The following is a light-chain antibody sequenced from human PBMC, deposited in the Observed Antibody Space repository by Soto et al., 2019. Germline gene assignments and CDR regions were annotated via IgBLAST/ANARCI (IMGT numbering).Light chain of an antibody. CDR3: QPYDVLPLP. Sequence: DIQMTQSPSSLSASVGDRVTITCQASQDIGNYVNWYQQKTGKAPKLLISDASNLEVGVPLRLSGSGSGTHFTVTINSLQTEDIATYYCQPYDVLPLPFGPGTKVDI. V-gene: IGKV1-33*01. CDR2: DAS. CDR1: QDIGNY. J-gene: IGKJ3*01.